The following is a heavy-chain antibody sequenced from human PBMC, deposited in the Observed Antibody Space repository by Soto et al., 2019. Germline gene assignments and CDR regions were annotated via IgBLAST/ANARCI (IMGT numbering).Heavy chain of an antibody. D-gene: IGHD5-12*01. J-gene: IGHJ4*02. CDR1: GGTFSSYA. Sequence: SVKVSCKASGGTFSSYAISWVRQAPGQGLEWMGGIIPIFGTANYAHKFQVRVTITADKSTRKAYMELSSLRTEDPAVRYCARFSYSGRTSFFDFWGQGTLVSVTA. CDR3: ARFSYSGRTSFFDF. V-gene: IGHV1-69*06. CDR2: IIPIFGTA.